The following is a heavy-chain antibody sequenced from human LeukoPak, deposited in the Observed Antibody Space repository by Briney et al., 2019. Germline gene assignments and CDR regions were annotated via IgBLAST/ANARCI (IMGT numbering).Heavy chain of an antibody. D-gene: IGHD3-22*01. J-gene: IGHJ4*02. Sequence: GGSLRLSCAASGFTFRSYAMHWVRQAPGKGLEWVAVTSYDGSNKYYADSVKGRFTISRDNSKNTLYLQMNSLRAEDTAVYYCAIRGYYDSSGFSPLTYWGQGTLVTVSP. CDR1: GFTFRSYA. V-gene: IGHV3-30-3*01. CDR3: AIRGYYDSSGFSPLTY. CDR2: TSYDGSNK.